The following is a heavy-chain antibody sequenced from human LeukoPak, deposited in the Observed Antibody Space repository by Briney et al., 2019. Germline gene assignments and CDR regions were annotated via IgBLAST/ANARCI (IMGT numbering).Heavy chain of an antibody. CDR2: IYYSGST. CDR1: GGSISSYY. Sequence: SETLSLTCTVSGGSISSYYWSWIRQPPGKGLEWIGYIYYSGSTNYNPSLKSRVTISVDTSKNQFSLKLSSVTAADTAVYYCARITYYYDSSGYYYYFDYWGQGTLVTVSS. V-gene: IGHV4-59*01. CDR3: ARITYYYDSSGYYYYFDY. J-gene: IGHJ4*02. D-gene: IGHD3-22*01.